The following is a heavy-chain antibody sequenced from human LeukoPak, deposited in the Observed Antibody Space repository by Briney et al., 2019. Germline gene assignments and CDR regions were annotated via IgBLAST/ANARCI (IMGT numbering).Heavy chain of an antibody. V-gene: IGHV3-23*01. J-gene: IGHJ5*02. CDR2: ISGSGGIT. Sequence: GGSLRLSCAASGFTFSNYAMSWVRQAPGKGLEWVSVISGSGGITYYADSVKGRFTISRDNSKNTLYLQMNSLRAEDTAVYYCAKHPRPSLSCLDPWGQGTLVTVSS. CDR1: GFTFSNYA. CDR3: AKHPRPSLSCLDP.